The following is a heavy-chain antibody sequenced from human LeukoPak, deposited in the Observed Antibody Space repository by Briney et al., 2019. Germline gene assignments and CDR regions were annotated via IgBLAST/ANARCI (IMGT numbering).Heavy chain of an antibody. CDR2: MNPNSGNA. CDR3: AREVNFLSGYSYNQ. D-gene: IGHD3-3*01. J-gene: IGHJ4*02. V-gene: IGHV1-8*03. Sequence: ASVKVSCKASGYTFTSYDINWVRQATGQGLEWMGWMNPNSGNAGYAQKFQGRVTITRNTSISTAYMELSSLRSEDTAVYYCAREVNFLSGYSYNQWGQGALITVSS. CDR1: GYTFTSYD.